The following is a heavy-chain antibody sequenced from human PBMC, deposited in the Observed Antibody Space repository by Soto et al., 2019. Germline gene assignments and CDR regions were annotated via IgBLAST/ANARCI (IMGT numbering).Heavy chain of an antibody. CDR3: ARGRGTMVRGVIAYFDY. Sequence: SETLSLTCTVTGDSINSRSYYWGWIRQPPGKGLEWIGSIYYSGRTYNNPSLRSRVSMSIDTSKDQFSLKLSSVTAADTAVYYCARGRGTMVRGVIAYFDYWGQGTLVTVSS. CDR1: GDSINSRSYY. J-gene: IGHJ4*02. D-gene: IGHD3-10*01. V-gene: IGHV4-39*01. CDR2: IYYSGRT.